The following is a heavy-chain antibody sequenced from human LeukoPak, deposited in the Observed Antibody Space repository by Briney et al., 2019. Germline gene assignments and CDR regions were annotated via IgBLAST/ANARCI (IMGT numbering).Heavy chain of an antibody. CDR1: GFTFRSYA. J-gene: IGHJ4*02. D-gene: IGHD5-18*01. CDR3: ARDPLDTAMVTPLRFDY. Sequence: GGSLRLSCAASGFTFRSYAMQWVRQAPGKGLEWVSYITYNSGTIFYADSVKGRFTISRDNSKNTLYLQMNSLRAEDTAVYYCARDPLDTAMVTPLRFDYWGQGTLVTVSS. V-gene: IGHV3-48*01. CDR2: ITYNSGTI.